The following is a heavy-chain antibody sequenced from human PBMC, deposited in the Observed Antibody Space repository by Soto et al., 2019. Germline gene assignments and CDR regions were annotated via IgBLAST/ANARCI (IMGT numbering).Heavy chain of an antibody. Sequence: QVQLVESGGGVVQPGRSLRLSCAASGFTFSSYAMHWVRQAPGKGLEWVAVISYDGSNKYYADSVKGRFTISRDNSKNTLYLQMNSLRAEDTAVYYGAREGPGIWGQGTMVTVSS. CDR2: ISYDGSNK. CDR3: AREGPGI. J-gene: IGHJ3*02. D-gene: IGHD7-27*01. V-gene: IGHV3-30-3*01. CDR1: GFTFSSYA.